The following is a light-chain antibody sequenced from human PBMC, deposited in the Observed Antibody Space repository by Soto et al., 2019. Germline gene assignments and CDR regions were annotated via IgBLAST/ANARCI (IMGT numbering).Light chain of an antibody. CDR2: GAS. Sequence: EIVLTHSPSTVSVSPGEIATLSCRASQSVSSYLAWYQQKPGQAPRLVIYGASSRATGIPDRFSGSGSGTDFTLTISRLEPEDFAVYYCQQYGSSPWTFGQGTKVDIK. J-gene: IGKJ1*01. CDR3: QQYGSSPWT. V-gene: IGKV3-20*01. CDR1: QSVSSY.